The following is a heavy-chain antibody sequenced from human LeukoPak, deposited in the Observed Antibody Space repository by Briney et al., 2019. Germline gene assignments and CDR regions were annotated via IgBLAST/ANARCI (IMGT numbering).Heavy chain of an antibody. V-gene: IGHV3-23*01. CDR1: GFTFSSYA. Sequence: GGSLRLSCAVSGFTFSSYAMSWVRQAPGKGLEWISAISGSGGSTFYAGSVLGRFTISRDNSKNTMYLQMNRLRAEDTAVYYCAKNRAYDFWNNYSDYWGQGTLVTVSS. CDR2: ISGSGGST. CDR3: AKNRAYDFWNNYSDY. J-gene: IGHJ4*02. D-gene: IGHD3-3*01.